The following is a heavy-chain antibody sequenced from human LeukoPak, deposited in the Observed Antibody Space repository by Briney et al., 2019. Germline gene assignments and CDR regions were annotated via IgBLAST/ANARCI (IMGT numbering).Heavy chain of an antibody. D-gene: IGHD3-10*01. V-gene: IGHV3-7*03. CDR1: GFTFSSYW. J-gene: IGHJ4*02. Sequence: GGSLRLSCAASGFTFSSYWMSWVRQTPGKGLEWVAIILQDGSEKHYVASVKGRFTISRDNSKNTLYLQMNSLRAEDTAVYYCAKAQPLHRSGPFDYWGQGTLVTVSS. CDR3: AKAQPLHRSGPFDY. CDR2: ILQDGSEK.